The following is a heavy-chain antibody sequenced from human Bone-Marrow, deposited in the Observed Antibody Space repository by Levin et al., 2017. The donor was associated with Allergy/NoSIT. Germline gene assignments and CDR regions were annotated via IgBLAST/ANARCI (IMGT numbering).Heavy chain of an antibody. CDR2: ISSSSSYI. Sequence: GGSLRLSCAASGFTFSSYSMNWVRQAPGKGLEWVSSISSSSSYIYYADSVKGRFTISRDNAKNSLYLQMNSLRAEDTAVYYCARGLGYCSSTSCSPFDYWGQGTLVTVSS. J-gene: IGHJ4*02. CDR1: GFTFSSYS. CDR3: ARGLGYCSSTSCSPFDY. V-gene: IGHV3-21*01. D-gene: IGHD2-2*01.